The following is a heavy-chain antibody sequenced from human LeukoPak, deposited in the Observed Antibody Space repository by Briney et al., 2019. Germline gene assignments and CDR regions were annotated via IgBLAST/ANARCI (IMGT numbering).Heavy chain of an antibody. V-gene: IGHV3-21*01. J-gene: IGHJ4*02. D-gene: IGHD3-16*02. CDR2: ITGSSSYI. CDR1: GFTFSSYS. CDR3: ARVLGSSEDYVWGSYRF. Sequence: GGSLRLSCAASGFTFSSYSMNWVRRAPGKGLEWVSSITGSSSYIYYADSVKGRFTISRDNAKNSLYLQMNSLRAEDTAVYYCARVLGSSEDYVWGSYRFWGQGTLVTVSS.